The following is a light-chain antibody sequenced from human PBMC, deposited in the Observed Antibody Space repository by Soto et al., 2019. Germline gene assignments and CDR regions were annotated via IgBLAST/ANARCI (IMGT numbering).Light chain of an antibody. CDR3: QQYNNWPPWT. Sequence: EIVLTQSPVTLSVSPGERATLSCRASQSLSNNLAWYQQKPGQAPRLLIYGASTRATGIPARFSGSGSGTEFTLTISSLQSEDFAVYYCQQYNNWPPWTFGQGTKVEIK. J-gene: IGKJ1*01. CDR1: QSLSNN. V-gene: IGKV3-15*01. CDR2: GAS.